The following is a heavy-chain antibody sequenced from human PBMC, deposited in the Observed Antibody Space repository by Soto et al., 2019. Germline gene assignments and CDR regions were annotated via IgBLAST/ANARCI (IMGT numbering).Heavy chain of an antibody. J-gene: IGHJ6*02. CDR2: IYYSGST. D-gene: IGHD5-18*01. V-gene: IGHV4-59*08. CDR1: GGSISSYY. Sequence: SETLSLSCTVSGGSISSYYWSGIRQPPGKGLEWIGYIYYSGSTNYNPSLKSRVTISVDTSKNHFSLRLTSVTAADTAVYYCARGGGGYSYGFYYYGMDVWGQGTTVTVSS. CDR3: ARGGGGYSYGFYYYGMDV.